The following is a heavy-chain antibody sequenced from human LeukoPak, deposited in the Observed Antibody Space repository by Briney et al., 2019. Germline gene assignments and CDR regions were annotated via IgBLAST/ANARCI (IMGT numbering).Heavy chain of an antibody. J-gene: IGHJ4*02. V-gene: IGHV3-21*01. Sequence: GGSLRLSCAASGFTFSSYSMNWVRQAPGKGLEWVSSISSSSYIYYADSVKGRFTISRDNAKNSLYLQMNSLRAEDTAVYYCARDPSSSGYLDYWGQGTLVTVSS. D-gene: IGHD6-19*01. CDR3: ARDPSSSGYLDY. CDR2: ISSSSYI. CDR1: GFTFSSYS.